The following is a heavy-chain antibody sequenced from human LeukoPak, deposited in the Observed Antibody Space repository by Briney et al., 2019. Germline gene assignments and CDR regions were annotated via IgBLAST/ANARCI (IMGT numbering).Heavy chain of an antibody. J-gene: IGHJ4*02. Sequence: GASLKISCKASGCAFSSYWIGWGRRMPGKGREGMGSIYHTDSSTKYSPSFQGQVTISVDKSLNTAYLQWSSLKASDTAMYYCARPPDYWGQGTLVTVSS. CDR2: IYHTDSST. V-gene: IGHV5-51*01. CDR3: ARPPDY. CDR1: GCAFSSYW.